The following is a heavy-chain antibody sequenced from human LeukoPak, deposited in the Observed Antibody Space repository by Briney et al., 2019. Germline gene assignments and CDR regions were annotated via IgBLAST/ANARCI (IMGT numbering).Heavy chain of an antibody. CDR3: AKRGLGLRYFDPSITYYYYYYMDV. J-gene: IGHJ6*03. Sequence: GGTLRLSCAASGFTFSSYGMSWVRQAPGKGLEWVSAISGSGGSTYYADSVKGRFTISRDNSKNTLYLQMNSLRAEDTAVYYCAKRGLGLRYFDPSITYYYYYYMDVWGKGTTVIISS. D-gene: IGHD3-9*01. CDR1: GFTFSSYG. CDR2: ISGSGGST. V-gene: IGHV3-23*01.